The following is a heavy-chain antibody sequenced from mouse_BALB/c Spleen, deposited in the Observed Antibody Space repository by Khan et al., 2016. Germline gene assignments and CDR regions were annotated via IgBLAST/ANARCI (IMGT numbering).Heavy chain of an antibody. J-gene: IGHJ4*01. CDR2: ISSGSSTI. CDR1: GFTFSSFG. V-gene: IGHV5-17*02. D-gene: IGHD3-1*01. Sequence: EVELVESGGGLVQPGGSRKLSCAASGFTFSSFGMHWVRQAPEKGLEWVAYISSGSSTIYYADTVKGRFTISRDHPKNHLFLQMTSLRSEDTAMYDCARAGTWAMDYWGQGTSVTVSS. CDR3: ARAGTWAMDY.